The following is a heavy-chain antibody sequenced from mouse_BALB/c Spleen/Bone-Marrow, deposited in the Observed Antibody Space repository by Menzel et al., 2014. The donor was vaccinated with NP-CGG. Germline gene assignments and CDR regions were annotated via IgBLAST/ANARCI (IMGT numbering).Heavy chain of an antibody. Sequence: ECGGGLVQPGGSLKLSCAASGFDFSRYWMSWVRQAPGKGLEWIGEINPDSSTINYTPSLKDKFIISRDNAKNTLYLQMSKVRSEDTALYYCAREGDGSYWYFDVWGAGTTVTVSS. CDR3: AREGDGSYWYFDV. D-gene: IGHD2-3*01. V-gene: IGHV4-1*02. J-gene: IGHJ1*01. CDR1: GFDFSRYW. CDR2: INPDSSTI.